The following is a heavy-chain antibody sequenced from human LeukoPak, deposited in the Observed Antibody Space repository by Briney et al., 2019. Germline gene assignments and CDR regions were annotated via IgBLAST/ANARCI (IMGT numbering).Heavy chain of an antibody. CDR3: AREGDYNP. Sequence: GASVKVSCKASGYTFTSYAMHWVRQAPGQRLEWMGWINAGNGNTKYSQEFQDRVTMTRDTSISTAYMELSRLRSDDTAVYYCAREGDYNPWGQGTLVTVSS. CDR1: GYTFTSYA. V-gene: IGHV1-3*01. J-gene: IGHJ5*02. CDR2: INAGNGNT. D-gene: IGHD4-17*01.